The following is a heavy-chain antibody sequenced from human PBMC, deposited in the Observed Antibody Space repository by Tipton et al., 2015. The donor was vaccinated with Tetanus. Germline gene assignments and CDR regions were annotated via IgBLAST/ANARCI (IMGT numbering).Heavy chain of an antibody. CDR1: GFAFSAYW. V-gene: IGHV3-74*01. D-gene: IGHD7-27*01. CDR2: MNSDGSST. Sequence: SLRLSCAASGFAFSAYWMYWVRQAPGKGLMWVSRMNSDGSSTIYADSVKGRFTISRDNAKNTLFLQMSNLRAEDTAVYYCARGRLGRDYGMDVWGQGTTVTVSS. CDR3: ARGRLGRDYGMDV. J-gene: IGHJ6*02.